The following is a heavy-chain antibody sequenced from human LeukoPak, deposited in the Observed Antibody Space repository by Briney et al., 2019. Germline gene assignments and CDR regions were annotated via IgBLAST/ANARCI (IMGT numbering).Heavy chain of an antibody. J-gene: IGHJ3*02. CDR2: IYYSGST. D-gene: IGHD3-10*01. Sequence: SETLSLTCNVSSDSISSGNYYWSWVRQPPGKGLEWIGYIYYSGSTYYNPSLKSRVTISVDTSKNQFYLRLSSVTAADTAVYYCARDMVRGVIAFDIWGQGTMVTVSS. CDR1: SDSISSGNYY. CDR3: ARDMVRGVIAFDI. V-gene: IGHV4-30-4*08.